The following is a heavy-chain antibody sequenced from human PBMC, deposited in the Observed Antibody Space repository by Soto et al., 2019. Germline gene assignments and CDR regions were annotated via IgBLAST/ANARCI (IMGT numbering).Heavy chain of an antibody. J-gene: IGHJ1*01. Sequence: QVQLVQSGPDLKRPGASMKVSCKASGYTFTIYGISWVRQAPGQGLEWMAWISPLKGRTQYSQKAQGRVTLSPDTSSTTAYMEMTTLRVDDTAVYYCAMDYGDSTEYVKHWGQGTLVTVS. D-gene: IGHD4-17*01. CDR1: GYTFTIYG. CDR2: ISPLKGRT. CDR3: AMDYGDSTEYVKH. V-gene: IGHV1-18*04.